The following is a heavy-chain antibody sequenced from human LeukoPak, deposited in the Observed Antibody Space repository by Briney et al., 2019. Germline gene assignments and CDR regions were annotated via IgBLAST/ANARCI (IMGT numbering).Heavy chain of an antibody. J-gene: IGHJ6*02. CDR1: GFTFSSYA. CDR2: ISYDGSNK. D-gene: IGHD3-16*02. CDR3: ARDRFTGGGMDV. V-gene: IGHV3-30*04. Sequence: GGSLRLSCAASGFTFSSYAMHWVRQAPGKGLEWVAVISYDGSNKYYADSVKGRFTISRDNSKNTLYLQMNSLRAEDTAVYYCARDRFTGGGMDVWGQGTTVTVSS.